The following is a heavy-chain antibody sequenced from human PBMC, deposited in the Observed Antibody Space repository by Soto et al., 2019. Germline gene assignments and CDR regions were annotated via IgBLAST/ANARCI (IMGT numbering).Heavy chain of an antibody. CDR1: GFNFKKFA. CDR3: AKADGEQWLLPHLDK. CDR2: ISCCGGST. J-gene: IGHJ4*02. D-gene: IGHD6-19*01. V-gene: IGHV3-23*01. Sequence: EVQLLESGGGVVQPGGSLRLSCVASGFNFKKFARRWVRQAPGEGLEWVSGISCCGGSTSYADSVKGRFSIARDDSTNTLSLQMNNLGVEDTAQYYCAKADGEQWLLPHLDKWGQGTLVTVS.